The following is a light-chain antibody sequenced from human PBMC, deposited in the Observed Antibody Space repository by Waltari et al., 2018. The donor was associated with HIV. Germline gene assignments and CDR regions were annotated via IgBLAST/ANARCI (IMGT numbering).Light chain of an antibody. CDR1: QSVSSSY. J-gene: IGKJ4*01. V-gene: IGKV3-20*01. CDR3: QQYGSSPPLT. CDR2: GAS. Sequence: EIVLTKSPGTLSLSPGERATLSCSASQSVSSSYLAWYQQKPGQAPRLLIYGASSRATGIPDRLSGSGSGTDFTLTISRLEPEDFAVYYCQQYGSSPPLTFGGGTKVEIK.